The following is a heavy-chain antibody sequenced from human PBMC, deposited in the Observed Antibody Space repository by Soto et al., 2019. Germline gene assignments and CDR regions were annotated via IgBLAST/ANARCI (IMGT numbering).Heavy chain of an antibody. CDR3: AGDYLRLNSLNSNFYSFGMDV. V-gene: IGHV3-23*01. CDR1: GFTCKNYA. Sequence: GGSLRLSCTASGFTCKNYAMSWVRQTAGKGLEGGSTVGGDGRDKDYAAIVKGRFTISRDTSKNTLPLQMHSLRAEDTAVYYCAGDYLRLNSLNSNFYSFGMDVWGQGTTVTVSS. D-gene: IGHD4-17*01. CDR2: VGGDGRDK. J-gene: IGHJ6*02.